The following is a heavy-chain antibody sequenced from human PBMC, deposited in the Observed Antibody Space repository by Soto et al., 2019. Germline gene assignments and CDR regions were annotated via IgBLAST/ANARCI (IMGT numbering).Heavy chain of an antibody. J-gene: IGHJ6*03. CDR1: GYTFTSYA. Sequence: GASVKVSCKASGYTFTSYAMHWVRQAPGQRLEWMGWINAGNGNTKYSQKFQGRVTITRDTSASTAYMELSSLRSEDTAVYYCARGPRGWLSLPYYYYYMDVWGKGTTVTVSS. V-gene: IGHV1-3*01. CDR2: INAGNGNT. D-gene: IGHD3-22*01. CDR3: ARGPRGWLSLPYYYYYMDV.